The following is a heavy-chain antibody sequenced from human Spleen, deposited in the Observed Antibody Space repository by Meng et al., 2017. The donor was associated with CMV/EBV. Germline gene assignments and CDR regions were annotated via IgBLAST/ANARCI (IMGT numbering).Heavy chain of an antibody. Sequence: EVQLVETGGGLVKPGGSLRLSCSASGFTFSNAWMSWVRQAPGKGLEWVGRIKSKTDGGTTDYAAPVKGRFTISRDNSKNTLYLQMNSLRAEDTAVYYCAREGYSYGYYFDYWGQGTLVTVSS. V-gene: IGHV3-15*01. CDR1: GFTFSNAW. CDR3: AREGYSYGYYFDY. D-gene: IGHD5-18*01. J-gene: IGHJ4*02. CDR2: IKSKTDGGTT.